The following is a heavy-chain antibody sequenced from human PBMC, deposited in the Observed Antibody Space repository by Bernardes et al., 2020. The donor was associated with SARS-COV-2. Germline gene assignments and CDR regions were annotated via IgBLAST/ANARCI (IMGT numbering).Heavy chain of an antibody. CDR1: GGSIRSSSYY. D-gene: IGHD6-13*01. CDR2: IYYSGST. Sequence: SEPLSFTCTVSGGSIRSSSYYWGWLRQPPGKGLEWIGSIYYSGSTYYNPSLKSRVTISVDTSKNQFSLKLSSVTAADTAVYYCARHRGELWFVRQQLVPNWFDPWGQGTLVTVSS. J-gene: IGHJ5*02. CDR3: ARHRGELWFVRQQLVPNWFDP. V-gene: IGHV4-39*01.